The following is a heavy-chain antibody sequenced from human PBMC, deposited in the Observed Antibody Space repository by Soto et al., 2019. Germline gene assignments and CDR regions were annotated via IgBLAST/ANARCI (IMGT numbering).Heavy chain of an antibody. V-gene: IGHV1-8*01. CDR2: MNPFSGNA. CDR3: AGGQANP. J-gene: IGHJ5*02. Sequence: QVQLVQSGAEVKKPGASVRVSCKASGYTFTSYDIYWVRQATGQGLEWMGWMNPFSGNAVYTQKFQDRVTMTRDTSINTAYMEMSGLRSEDTAVYYCAGGQANPWGQGSLVTVSS. CDR1: GYTFTSYD.